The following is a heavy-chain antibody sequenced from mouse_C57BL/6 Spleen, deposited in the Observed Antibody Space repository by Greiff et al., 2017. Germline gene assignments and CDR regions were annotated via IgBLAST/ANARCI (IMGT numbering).Heavy chain of an antibody. CDR2: INPGSGGT. Sequence: QVQLQQSGAELVRPGTSVKVSCKASGYAFTNYLIEWVKQRPGQGLEWIGVINPGSGGTNYNEKFKGKATLTADKSSSTAYMQLSSLTSEDSAVYFCARGGRAWDYWGQGTTLTVSS. J-gene: IGHJ2*01. V-gene: IGHV1-54*01. CDR3: ARGGRAWDY. CDR1: GYAFTNYL. D-gene: IGHD3-1*01.